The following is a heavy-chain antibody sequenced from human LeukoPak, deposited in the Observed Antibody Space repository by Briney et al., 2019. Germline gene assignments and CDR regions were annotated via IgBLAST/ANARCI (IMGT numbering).Heavy chain of an antibody. Sequence: GGSLRLSCAASGFTFSSYGMHWVRQAPGKGLEWVAFIRYDGSNKYYADSVKGRFTISRDNSKNTLYLQMNSLRAEDTAVYYCAKDLVGYYYDSSGYSDYWGQGTLVTVSS. J-gene: IGHJ4*02. CDR1: GFTFSSYG. V-gene: IGHV3-30*02. CDR2: IRYDGSNK. D-gene: IGHD3-22*01. CDR3: AKDLVGYYYDSSGYSDY.